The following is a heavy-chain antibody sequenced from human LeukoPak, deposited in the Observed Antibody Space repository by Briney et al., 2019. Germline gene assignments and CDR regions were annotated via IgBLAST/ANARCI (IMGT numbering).Heavy chain of an antibody. D-gene: IGHD2-8*01. Sequence: ASVKVSCKASGGTFSSYAISWVRQAPGQGLEWMGRIIPILGIANYAQKFQGRVTITADKSTSTAYTELSSLRSEDTAVYYCARDGGYCTNGVCYGIDYWGQGTLVTVSS. CDR3: ARDGGYCTNGVCYGIDY. CDR2: IIPILGIA. V-gene: IGHV1-69*04. CDR1: GGTFSSYA. J-gene: IGHJ4*02.